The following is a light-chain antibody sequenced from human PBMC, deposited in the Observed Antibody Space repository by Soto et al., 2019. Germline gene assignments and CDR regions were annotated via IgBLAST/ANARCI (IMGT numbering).Light chain of an antibody. V-gene: IGKV1-39*01. Sequence: DIQMTQSPSTLSASVVDRVTITCRASQRISTYLNWYHQKLGKAPTLLIYAAATLQSGVPSRFSGGRSATDFTLTISSLQPEEFATYVCQQCYSAPRTYGQGTKVEMK. CDR1: QRISTY. J-gene: IGKJ1*01. CDR2: AAA. CDR3: QQCYSAPRT.